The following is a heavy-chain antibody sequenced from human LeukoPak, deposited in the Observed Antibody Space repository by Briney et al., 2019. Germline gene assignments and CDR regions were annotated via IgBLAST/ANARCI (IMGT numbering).Heavy chain of an antibody. J-gene: IGHJ5*02. Sequence: ASVKVSCKASGYTFAGYYMHWVRQAPGQGLEWMGWINPNSGGTNYAQKFQGRVTMTRDTSISTAYMELSRLRSDDTAVYYYARDGSSSWNWFDPWGQGTLVTVSS. CDR2: INPNSGGT. D-gene: IGHD6-13*01. CDR3: ARDGSSSWNWFDP. CDR1: GYTFAGYY. V-gene: IGHV1-2*02.